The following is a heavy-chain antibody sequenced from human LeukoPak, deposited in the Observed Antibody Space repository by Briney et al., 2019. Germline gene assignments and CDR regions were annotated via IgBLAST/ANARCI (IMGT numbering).Heavy chain of an antibody. Sequence: ASVKVSCKASGYTFTSYYMHWVRQAPGQGLEWMGWINPNSGGTNYAQKFQGRVTMTRDTSISTAYMELSRLRSDDTAVYYCARDASGYYYGSGSYKNWFDPWGQGTLVTVSS. J-gene: IGHJ5*02. D-gene: IGHD3-10*01. CDR1: GYTFTSYY. CDR2: INPNSGGT. V-gene: IGHV1-2*02. CDR3: ARDASGYYYGSGSYKNWFDP.